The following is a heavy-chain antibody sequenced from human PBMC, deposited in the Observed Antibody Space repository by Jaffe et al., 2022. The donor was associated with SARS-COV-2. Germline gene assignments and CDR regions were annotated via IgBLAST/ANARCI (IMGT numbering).Heavy chain of an antibody. D-gene: IGHD3-10*01. J-gene: IGHJ4*02. CDR3: ARDRRGMIRGVFPPDY. CDR1: GFTFSIYG. Sequence: QVQLVESGGGVVQPGRSLRLSCAASGFTFSIYGMHWVRQAPGKGLDWVAVISDDGSREYYADSVKGRFTISRDTSKNTLYLQMNSLRAEDTAVYYCARDRRGMIRGVFPPDYWGQGTLVTVSS. CDR2: ISDDGSRE. V-gene: IGHV3-30*04.